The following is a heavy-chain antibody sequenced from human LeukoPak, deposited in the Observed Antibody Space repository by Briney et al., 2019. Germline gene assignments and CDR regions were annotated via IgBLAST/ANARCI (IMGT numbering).Heavy chain of an antibody. D-gene: IGHD4-17*01. V-gene: IGHV3-30*18. J-gene: IGHJ4*02. CDR2: ISYDGSNK. CDR1: GFTFSSYV. Sequence: GGPLRLSCAASGFTFSSYVMHWVRQAPRKGLEWVAVISYDGSNKYYADSVKGRFTISRDNSKNTLYLQMNSLRAEVTAVYYCAKSSTTVTNWGYFDYWGQGTLVTLSS. CDR3: AKSSTTVTNWGYFDY.